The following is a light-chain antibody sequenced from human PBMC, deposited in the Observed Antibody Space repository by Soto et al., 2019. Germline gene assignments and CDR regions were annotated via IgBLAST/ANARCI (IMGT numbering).Light chain of an antibody. CDR3: QQYGRLPLS. J-gene: IGKJ4*01. Sequence: EILLTQSPGTLSLSPGDRATLSCRASQSLSNSFLAWYQQKPGQTPRLLISGASIRATDIPDRFSGSGSGTDFTLTISRLEPEDFAVYFCQQYGRLPLSFGGGTKVVIK. V-gene: IGKV3-20*01. CDR2: GAS. CDR1: QSLSNSF.